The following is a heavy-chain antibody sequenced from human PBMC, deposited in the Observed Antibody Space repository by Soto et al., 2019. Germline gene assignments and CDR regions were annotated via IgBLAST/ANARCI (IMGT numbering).Heavy chain of an antibody. D-gene: IGHD3-3*01. CDR1: GFIFRNHG. CDR2: ISGSGGGT. V-gene: IGHV3-23*01. Sequence: QPGGSLRLSCAASGFIFRNHGMTWVRQAPGKGLEWVSGISGSGGGTYYADSVKGRFTISRDYSKNTLYLQVNSLRAEDTAVYYCATSRRTIFGSFDSWGQGTLVTVSS. CDR3: ATSRRTIFGSFDS. J-gene: IGHJ5*01.